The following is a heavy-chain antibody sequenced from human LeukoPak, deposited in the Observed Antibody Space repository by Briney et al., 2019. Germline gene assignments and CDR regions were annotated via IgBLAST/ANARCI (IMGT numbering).Heavy chain of an antibody. J-gene: IGHJ4*02. Sequence: PGGSLRLSCAASGFTFRSYGMHWVRQAPGKGLEWVAVISYDGSKKHYADSVKGRFTISRDNSKNTLYLQMNSLRAEDTAVYYCAKDVEVWGIIVDYWGQGMLVTVSS. CDR2: ISYDGSKK. V-gene: IGHV3-30*18. D-gene: IGHD3-16*01. CDR1: GFTFRSYG. CDR3: AKDVEVWGIIVDY.